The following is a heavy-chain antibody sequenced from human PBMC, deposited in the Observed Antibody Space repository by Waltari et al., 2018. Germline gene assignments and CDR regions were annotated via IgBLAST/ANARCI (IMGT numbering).Heavy chain of an antibody. V-gene: IGHV3-30*03. CDR3: ASCTGGNCYYYGFDV. CDR1: GFTFGSSG. D-gene: IGHD2-8*02. J-gene: IGHJ6*02. CDR2: ISSDGSRK. Sequence: QVQLVESGGGVVQPGRSLRLSCAASGFTFGSSGMRWVRPTPGRGLEWVAVISSDGSRKSYADSVKGRFSISRDNSKNSLSLEMNSLRPEDTAVYYCASCTGGNCYYYGFDVWGQGTTVTVSS.